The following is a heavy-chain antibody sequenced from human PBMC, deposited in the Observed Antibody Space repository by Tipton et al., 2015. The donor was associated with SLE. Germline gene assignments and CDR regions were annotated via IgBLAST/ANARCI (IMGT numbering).Heavy chain of an antibody. Sequence: TLSLTCSVSGAAISAYYWSWIRQPAGKGLEWIGRIYTSGSTNYNPSLKSRVTISVDTSKNQFSLKLSSVTAADTAVYYCAQAHLWGSYRYASDIWGQGTMVTVSS. CDR2: IYTSGST. D-gene: IGHD3-16*02. V-gene: IGHV4-4*07. CDR3: AQAHLWGSYRYASDI. J-gene: IGHJ3*02. CDR1: GAAISAYY.